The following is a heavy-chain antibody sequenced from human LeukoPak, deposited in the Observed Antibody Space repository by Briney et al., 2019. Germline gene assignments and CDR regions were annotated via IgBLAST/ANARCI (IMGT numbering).Heavy chain of an antibody. J-gene: IGHJ4*02. D-gene: IGHD3-16*02. CDR2: INTNTGNP. CDR3: ARDDVWGSCRTMGY. V-gene: IGHV7-4-1*02. Sequence: ASVKVSCKGSGYSFVNYGINWVRQAPGQGLEWMGWINTNTGNPTYAQGFTGRFVFSLDTSVSTAYLQISSLKAEDTAVYYCARDDVWGSCRTMGYWGQGTLVTVSS. CDR1: GYSFVNYG.